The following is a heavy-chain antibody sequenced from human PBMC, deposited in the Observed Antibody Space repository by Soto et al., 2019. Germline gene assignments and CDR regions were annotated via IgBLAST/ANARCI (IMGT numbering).Heavy chain of an antibody. CDR2: ISGSGGST. V-gene: IGHV3-23*01. J-gene: IGHJ6*02. CDR3: AKDGGYCSGGSCYLYYYYGMDV. Sequence: LRLSCAASGFTFSSYAMSWVRQAPGKGLEWVSAISGSGGSTYYADSVKGRFTISRDNSKNTLYLQMNSLRAEDTAVYYCAKDGGYCSGGSCYLYYYYGMDVWGQGTTVTVSS. CDR1: GFTFSSYA. D-gene: IGHD2-15*01.